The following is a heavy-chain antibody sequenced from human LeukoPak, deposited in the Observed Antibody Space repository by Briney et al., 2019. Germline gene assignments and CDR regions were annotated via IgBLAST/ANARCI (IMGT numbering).Heavy chain of an antibody. V-gene: IGHV4-59*01. Sequence: PSETLSLTCTVSGGSISSYYWSWIRQPPGKGLEWIGYIYYSGSTNYNPSLKSRVTISVDTSKNQFSLKLSSVTAADTAVYYCARGEWYSSGWYPFDYWGQGTLVTVSS. D-gene: IGHD6-19*01. CDR2: IYYSGST. CDR1: GGSISSYY. J-gene: IGHJ4*02. CDR3: ARGEWYSSGWYPFDY.